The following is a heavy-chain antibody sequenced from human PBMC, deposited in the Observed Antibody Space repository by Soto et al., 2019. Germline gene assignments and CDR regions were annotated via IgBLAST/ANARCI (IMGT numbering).Heavy chain of an antibody. CDR2: ISYDGSNK. CDR3: ARDPGYYDYVWGSYRPPDI. V-gene: IGHV3-30-3*01. D-gene: IGHD3-16*02. Sequence: GGSLRLSCAASGFTFSNYVMHWVRQAPGKGLEWVAVISYDGSNKYYADSVKGRFTISRDNSKNTLYLQMNSLRAEDTAVYYCARDPGYYDYVWGSYRPPDIWGQGTMVTVSS. J-gene: IGHJ3*02. CDR1: GFTFSNYV.